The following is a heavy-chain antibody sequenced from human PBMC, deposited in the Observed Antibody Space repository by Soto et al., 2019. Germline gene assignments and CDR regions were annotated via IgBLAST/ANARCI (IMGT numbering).Heavy chain of an antibody. Sequence: SETLSLTCTVSGGSISNFYWSWIRQPPGKGLEWIGYVYYTGSTSYNPSLKSRVTISVDTSKNQFSLKLSSVTAADTAVYYCARGYYYDSSGYPMAFDIWGQGTMVTVSS. CDR3: ARGYYYDSSGYPMAFDI. D-gene: IGHD3-22*01. J-gene: IGHJ3*02. CDR2: VYYTGST. CDR1: GGSISNFY. V-gene: IGHV4-59*01.